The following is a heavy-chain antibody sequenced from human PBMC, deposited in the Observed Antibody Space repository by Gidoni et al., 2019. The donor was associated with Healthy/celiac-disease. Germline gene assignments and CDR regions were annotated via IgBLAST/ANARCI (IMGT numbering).Heavy chain of an antibody. D-gene: IGHD3-3*01. CDR3: ARTQDYDFWSGYYDLGIPYWFDP. Sequence: WIRQPPGKGLEWIGYIYYSGSTNYNPSLKSRVTISVDTSKNQFSLKLSSVTAADTAVYYCARTQDYDFWSGYYDLGIPYWFDPWGQGTLVTVSS. CDR2: IYYSGST. J-gene: IGHJ5*02. V-gene: IGHV4-59*01.